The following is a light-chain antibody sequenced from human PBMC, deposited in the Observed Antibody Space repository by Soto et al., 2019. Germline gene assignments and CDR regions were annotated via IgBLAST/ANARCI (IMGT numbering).Light chain of an antibody. CDR3: SSYPTSTLV. Sequence: QSALTQPPSVSGSPGQSVTISCTGTSGDIGTYNRVSWYQQTPGTAPKVMIYEVSNRPSGVPDRFSGSQSGNTASLTISGLQAADEAAYYCSSYPTSTLVFGGGTKVTVL. V-gene: IGLV2-18*02. J-gene: IGLJ2*01. CDR1: SGDIGTYNR. CDR2: EVS.